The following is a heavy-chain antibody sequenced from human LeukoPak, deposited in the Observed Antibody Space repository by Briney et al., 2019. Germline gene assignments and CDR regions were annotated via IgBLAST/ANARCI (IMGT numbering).Heavy chain of an antibody. CDR1: GASISTYY. CDR2: IYYSGST. Sequence: SETLSLTCTVSGASISTYYWSWIRQPPGKGLEWIGYIYYSGSTNYNPSLKSRLTISVDTSKNQFSLKLNSVTATDTAVYYCARGANWFDPWGQGTLVTVSP. CDR3: ARGANWFDP. V-gene: IGHV4-59*01. J-gene: IGHJ5*02. D-gene: IGHD3-16*01.